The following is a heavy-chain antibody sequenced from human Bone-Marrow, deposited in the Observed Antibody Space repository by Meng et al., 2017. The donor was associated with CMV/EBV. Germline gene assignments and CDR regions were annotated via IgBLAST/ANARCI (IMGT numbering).Heavy chain of an antibody. CDR1: GFTFSSYA. CDR2: ISGSGGST. Sequence: GGSLRLSCAASGFTFSSYAMSWVRQAPGKGLEWVSAISGSGGSTYYADSVKGRFTISRDNSKNTLYLQMNSLRAEDTAVYYCARWRCSSTSCYLSSSGWRFDYWGQGTLVTVSS. V-gene: IGHV3-23*01. J-gene: IGHJ4*02. CDR3: ARWRCSSTSCYLSSSGWRFDY. D-gene: IGHD2-2*01.